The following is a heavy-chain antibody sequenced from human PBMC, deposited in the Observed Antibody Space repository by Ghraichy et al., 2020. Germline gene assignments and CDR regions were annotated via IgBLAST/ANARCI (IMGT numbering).Heavy chain of an antibody. Sequence: GGSLNISCAASGFTFNTYGMHWVRQAPGKGLEWVAVIWYDGSNKYYADSVKGRFTIYRDNSKNTLYLQMNSLRAEDTAVYYWARDAGGSSRDFDYWGQGTLVTVSS. CDR1: GFTFNTYG. J-gene: IGHJ4*02. V-gene: IGHV3-33*01. D-gene: IGHD6-6*01. CDR3: ARDAGGSSRDFDY. CDR2: IWYDGSNK.